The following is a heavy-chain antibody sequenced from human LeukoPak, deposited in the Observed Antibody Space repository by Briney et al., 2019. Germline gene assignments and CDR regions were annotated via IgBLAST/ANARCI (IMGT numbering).Heavy chain of an antibody. J-gene: IGHJ4*02. Sequence: ASVKVSCKASGYTLTGYYMHWVRQAPGQGLEWMGWINPNSSGTNYAQKFQGRVTMTRDTSISTAYMELSRLRSDDTAVHYCARESVLRYFDWLFTPYYFDYWGQGTLVTVSS. V-gene: IGHV1-2*02. CDR2: INPNSSGT. D-gene: IGHD3-9*01. CDR3: ARESVLRYFDWLFTPYYFDY. CDR1: GYTLTGYY.